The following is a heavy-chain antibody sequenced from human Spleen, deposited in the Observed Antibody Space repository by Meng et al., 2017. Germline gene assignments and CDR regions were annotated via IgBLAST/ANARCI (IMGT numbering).Heavy chain of an antibody. CDR2: IYTSGST. CDR3: ARDPPFSGYSRAFDI. CDR1: GGSISSGSYY. V-gene: IGHV4-61*02. D-gene: IGHD2-15*01. Sequence: SCTVSGGSISSGSYYWSWIRQPAGKGLEWIGRIYTSGSTNYNPSLKSRVTISVDTSKNQFSLKLSSVTAADTAVYYCARDPPFSGYSRAFDIWGQGTMVTVSS. J-gene: IGHJ3*02.